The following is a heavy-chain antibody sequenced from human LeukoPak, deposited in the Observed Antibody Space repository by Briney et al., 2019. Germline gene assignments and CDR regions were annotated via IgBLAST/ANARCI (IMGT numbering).Heavy chain of an antibody. CDR2: MNPSSGNT. J-gene: IGHJ5*02. CDR3: ARDGNDSSGSNWFDP. Sequence: GASVKVSCKASGYTFTSYDINRVRQATGQGPEWMGWMNPSSGNTGYAQRFQGRVTMTRDTSISTAYLELSSLRSKDTAVYYCARDGNDSSGSNWFDPWGQGTLVTVSS. D-gene: IGHD3-22*01. CDR1: GYTFTSYD. V-gene: IGHV1-8*01.